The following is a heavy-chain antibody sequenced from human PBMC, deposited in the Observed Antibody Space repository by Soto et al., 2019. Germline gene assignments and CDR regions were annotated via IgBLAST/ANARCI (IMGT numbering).Heavy chain of an antibody. Sequence: PSETLSLTCTLSGGSVRAPDWWNWVRQSPDKGLEWIAEVHISGHSYYNPSIRSRVSVSIDSSKNQFYLNLNSVTAADTAIYYCARVRHGCSANNCYFDPWGQGTQVTVSS. CDR2: VHISGHS. V-gene: IGHV4-4*02. D-gene: IGHD1-1*01. CDR1: GGSVRAPDW. CDR3: ARVRHGCSANNCYFDP. J-gene: IGHJ5*01.